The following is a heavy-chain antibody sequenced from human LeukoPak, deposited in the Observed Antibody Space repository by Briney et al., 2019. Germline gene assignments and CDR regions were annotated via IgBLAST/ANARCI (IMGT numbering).Heavy chain of an antibody. CDR3: ARGEGRTYCSGGSCYGGMSYYYGMDV. D-gene: IGHD2-15*01. Sequence: GASVKVSCKASGYTFTSYGISWVRQAPGQGLEWIGWISAYNGNTNYAQKLQGRVTMTTDTSTSTAYMELRSLRSDDTAVYYCARGEGRTYCSGGSCYGGMSYYYGMDVWGKGTTVTVSS. CDR1: GYTFTSYG. J-gene: IGHJ6*04. V-gene: IGHV1-18*04. CDR2: ISAYNGNT.